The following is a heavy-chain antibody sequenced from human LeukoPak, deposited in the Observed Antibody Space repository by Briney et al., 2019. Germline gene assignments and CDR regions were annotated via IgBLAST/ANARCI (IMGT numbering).Heavy chain of an antibody. Sequence: ASVKVSCKASGYTFTGYYIHWVRQAPGQGLEWMGRISPHSGGTDYAQKFQGRVTMTRDTSISTAYMELSRLRSDDMAVYYCARDGPTRDGRYDFWSGGFDYWGQGTPVPVSS. J-gene: IGHJ4*02. D-gene: IGHD3-3*01. CDR2: ISPHSGGT. V-gene: IGHV1-2*06. CDR3: ARDGPTRDGRYDFWSGGFDY. CDR1: GYTFTGYY.